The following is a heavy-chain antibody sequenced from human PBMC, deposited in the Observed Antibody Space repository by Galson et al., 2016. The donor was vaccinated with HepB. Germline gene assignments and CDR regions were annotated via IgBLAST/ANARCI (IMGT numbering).Heavy chain of an antibody. CDR1: GFTFSIYS. CDR2: ISSSSTTI. D-gene: IGHD6-19*01. CDR3: ARVGRWDIAVAGLYFFDL. V-gene: IGHV3-48*02. J-gene: IGHJ4*02. Sequence: SLRLSCAASGFTFSIYSMNWVRQAPGKGLEWISYISSSSTTISYADSVKGRFTISRDNAKNSLCLQMRSLSDEDTAVYDCARVGRWDIAVAGLYFFDLWCQGTLVTVSS.